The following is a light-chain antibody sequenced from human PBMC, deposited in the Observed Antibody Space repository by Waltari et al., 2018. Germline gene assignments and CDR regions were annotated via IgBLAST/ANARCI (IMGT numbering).Light chain of an antibody. J-gene: IGLJ2*01. CDR2: QDN. CDR3: QAWDSSSTVV. CDR1: TFGTRY. Sequence: SYELTPPPSVSVSPGQTASIPCPGDTFGTRYVSWSKQAPGQSPILVIYQDNKRPSGIPERFSGSNSGNTATLTISVTQAVDEADYSCQAWDSSSTVVFGGGTKLTVL. V-gene: IGLV3-1*01.